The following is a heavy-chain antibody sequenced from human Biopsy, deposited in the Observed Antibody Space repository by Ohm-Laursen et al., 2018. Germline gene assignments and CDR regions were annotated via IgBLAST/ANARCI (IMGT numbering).Heavy chain of an antibody. CDR2: ISNSGNT. Sequence: LRLSCSASGFTFNTYAMTWVRQAPGKGLEWIGFISNSGNTNYNPSLKSRVTISADTSKNQFSLKLGSVTVADTAVYYCAKHGSGWTGDDAFHIWGQGTMVTVSS. CDR1: GFTFNTYA. D-gene: IGHD6-19*01. CDR3: AKHGSGWTGDDAFHI. V-gene: IGHV4-59*08. J-gene: IGHJ3*02.